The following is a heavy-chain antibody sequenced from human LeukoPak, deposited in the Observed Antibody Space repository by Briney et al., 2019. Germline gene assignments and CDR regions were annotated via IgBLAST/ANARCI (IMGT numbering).Heavy chain of an antibody. J-gene: IGHJ6*03. D-gene: IGHD3-9*01. CDR3: ARQAYYDILTGYPTYYYMDV. CDR2: IYTSGST. V-gene: IGHV4-4*07. Sequence: SETLSLTCTVSGGSISSYYWSWIRQPAGKGLEWIGRIYTSGSTNYNPSLKSRVTMSVDTSKNQFSLKLSSVTAADTAVYYCARQAYYDILTGYPTYYYMDVWGKGTTVTVSS. CDR1: GGSISSYY.